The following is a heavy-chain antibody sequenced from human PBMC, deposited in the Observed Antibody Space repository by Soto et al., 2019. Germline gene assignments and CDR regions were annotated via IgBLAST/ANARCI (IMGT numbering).Heavy chain of an antibody. V-gene: IGHV4-59*01. Sequence: QVQLQESGPGLVKPSETLSLTCTVSGGSITGYHWSWIRQPPGKGLEWIGYTHGSGITNYNPSLQRRATRSVATSKNHFSLKLSSVTASDTAVYYCASYIEGGGGRGYWGQGHLLTVSS. CDR3: ASYIEGGGGRGY. CDR2: THGSGIT. J-gene: IGHJ4*02. D-gene: IGHD1-26*01. CDR1: GGSITGYH.